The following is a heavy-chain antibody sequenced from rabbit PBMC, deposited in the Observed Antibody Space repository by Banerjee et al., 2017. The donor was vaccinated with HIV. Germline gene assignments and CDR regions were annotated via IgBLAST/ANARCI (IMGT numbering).Heavy chain of an antibody. CDR2: IYTSSGST. D-gene: IGHD8-1*01. CDR3: ARDRYVDSTDYFWAFDP. Sequence: QQQLEESGGGLVKPGGTLTLTCTASGFSFSSAYNMCWVRQAPGKGLEWIACIYTSSGSTWYASWAKGRFTISKTSSTTVTLQMTSLTAADTATYFCARDRYVDSTDYFWAFDPWGPGTLVTVS. CDR1: GFSFSSAYN. J-gene: IGHJ2*01. V-gene: IGHV1S45*01.